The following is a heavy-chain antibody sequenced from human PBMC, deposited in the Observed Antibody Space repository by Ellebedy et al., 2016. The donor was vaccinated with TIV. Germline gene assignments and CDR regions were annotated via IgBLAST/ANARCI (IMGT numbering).Heavy chain of an antibody. D-gene: IGHD4-11*01. CDR1: GYTFTGYY. CDR2: INPNSGGT. J-gene: IGHJ4*02. V-gene: IGHV1-2*04. Sequence: AASVKVSCKASGYTFTGYYMHWVRQAPGQGLEWMGWINPNSGGTNYAQKFQGWVTMTRDTSTSTVYMELSSLRSEDTAVYYCARDPDYSNREYYFDYWGQGTLVTVPS. CDR3: ARDPDYSNREYYFDY.